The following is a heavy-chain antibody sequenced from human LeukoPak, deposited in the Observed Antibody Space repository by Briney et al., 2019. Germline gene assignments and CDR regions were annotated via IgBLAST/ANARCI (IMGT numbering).Heavy chain of an antibody. CDR1: GGSFSGYY. D-gene: IGHD2-2*01. J-gene: IGHJ5*02. CDR3: ARSEDCGSSSCYWFGP. V-gene: IGHV4-34*01. Sequence: PSETLSLTCAVYGGSFSGYYWSWIRQSPGKGLEWIGEINRPGITKYNPSLESRVTIPLDTSKNQFSLRLTSATAADTAMYYCARSEDCGSSSCYWFGPWGQGTLVTVSS. CDR2: INRPGIT.